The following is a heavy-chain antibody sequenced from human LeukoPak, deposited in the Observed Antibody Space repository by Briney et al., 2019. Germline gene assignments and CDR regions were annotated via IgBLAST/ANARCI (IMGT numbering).Heavy chain of an antibody. CDR1: GYTFTGYY. CDR2: INPNSGGT. D-gene: IGHD1/OR15-1a*01. CDR3: ARVRARTRTDAFDI. Sequence: GASVKVSCKASGYTFTGYYIHWVRQAPGQGLEWMGWINPNSGGTNYAQKFQGRVTMTRDTSISTAYMELSRLRSDDTAVYYCARVRARTRTDAFDIWGQGTMVTVSS. V-gene: IGHV1-2*02. J-gene: IGHJ3*02.